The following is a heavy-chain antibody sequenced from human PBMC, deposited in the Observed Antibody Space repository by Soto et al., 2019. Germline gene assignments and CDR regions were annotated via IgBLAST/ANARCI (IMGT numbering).Heavy chain of an antibody. Sequence: GESLKISCKGSGYSFTSYWSSWVRQMPGKGLEWMGRIDPSDSYTNYSPSFQGHVTMSADKSISTAYLQWSSLKASDSAMYYCARHLKSLYGMDVWGQGTTVTSP. J-gene: IGHJ6*02. CDR1: GYSFTSYW. V-gene: IGHV5-10-1*01. CDR2: IDPSDSYT. CDR3: ARHLKSLYGMDV. D-gene: IGHD3-3*02.